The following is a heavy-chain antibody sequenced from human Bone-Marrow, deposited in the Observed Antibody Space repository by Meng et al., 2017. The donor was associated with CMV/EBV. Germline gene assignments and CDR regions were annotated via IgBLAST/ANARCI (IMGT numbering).Heavy chain of an antibody. Sequence: ASVKVSCKASGYTFTGYYMHWVRQAPGQGLEWMGWINHNSGGTNYAQKFQGRVTMTRDTSISTAYMELSRLRSDDTAVYYCARGNGLRGNWFDPWGQGTLVTVSS. D-gene: IGHD2-8*01. CDR1: GYTFTGYY. CDR3: ARGNGLRGNWFDP. J-gene: IGHJ5*02. CDR2: INHNSGGT. V-gene: IGHV1-2*02.